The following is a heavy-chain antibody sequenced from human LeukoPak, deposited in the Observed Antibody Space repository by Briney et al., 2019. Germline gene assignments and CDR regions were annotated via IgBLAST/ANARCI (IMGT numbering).Heavy chain of an antibody. CDR2: IYYSGST. CDR3: ARERDIVVVPAASGWFDP. D-gene: IGHD2-2*01. V-gene: IGHV4-31*03. Sequence: SQTLSLTCTVSGGSISSGGYYWSWIRQHPGKGLEWIGCIYYSGSTYYNPSLKSRVTISVDTSKNQFSLKLSSVTAADTAVYYCARERDIVVVPAASGWFDPWGQGTLVTVSS. J-gene: IGHJ5*02. CDR1: GGSISSGGYY.